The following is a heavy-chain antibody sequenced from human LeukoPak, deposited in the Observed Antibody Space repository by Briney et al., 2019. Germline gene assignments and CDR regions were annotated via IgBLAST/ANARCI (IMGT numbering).Heavy chain of an antibody. CDR3: ARGSRAYGGFDY. D-gene: IGHD4-23*01. CDR1: GYTFTSYY. CDR2: INLSGGST. Sequence: ASVNVSCKASGYTFTSYYMHWVRQAPGQGLEWMGIINLSGGSTSYAQKFQGRVTMTRDMSTRTVYMELSSLRSEDTAVYYCARGSRAYGGFDYWGQGTLVTVSS. J-gene: IGHJ4*02. V-gene: IGHV1-46*01.